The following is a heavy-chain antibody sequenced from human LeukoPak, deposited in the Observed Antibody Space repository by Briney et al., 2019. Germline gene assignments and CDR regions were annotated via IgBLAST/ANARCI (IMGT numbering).Heavy chain of an antibody. D-gene: IGHD1-26*01. V-gene: IGHV3-21*01. Sequence: VGSLRLSCAASGFTFSSYSMNWVRQAPGKGLEWVSSISSSSSYIYYADSVKGRFTISRDNAKNSLYLQMNSLRAEDTAVYYCARDLDSGSYSGYWGQGTLVTVSS. CDR1: GFTFSSYS. CDR3: ARDLDSGSYSGY. CDR2: ISSSSSYI. J-gene: IGHJ4*02.